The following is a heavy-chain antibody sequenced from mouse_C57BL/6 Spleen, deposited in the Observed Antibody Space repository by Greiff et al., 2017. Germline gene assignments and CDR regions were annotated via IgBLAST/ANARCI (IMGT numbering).Heavy chain of an antibody. D-gene: IGHD1-1*01. CDR2: ISSGGSYT. CDR1: GFTFSSYG. CDR3: ARGGIYYGSSYGYFDV. J-gene: IGHJ1*03. V-gene: IGHV5-6*01. Sequence: VQLKESGGDLVKPGGSLKLSCAASGFTFSSYGMSWVRQTPDKRLEWVATISSGGSYTYYPDSVKGRFTISRDNAKNTLYLQMSSLKSEDTAMYYCARGGIYYGSSYGYFDVWGTGTTVTVSS.